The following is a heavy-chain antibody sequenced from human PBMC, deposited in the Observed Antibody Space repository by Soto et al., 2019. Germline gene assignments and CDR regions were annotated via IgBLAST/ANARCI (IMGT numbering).Heavy chain of an antibody. V-gene: IGHV4-30-4*01. CDR1: GGSISSGDYY. D-gene: IGHD4-17*01. J-gene: IGHJ2*01. Sequence: SETLSLTCTVSGGSISSGDYYWSWISQSPGKGLEWIGYIYYSGSTSYNPSFKSRVRISVDTSKNQFSLKLSSVTAADTAVYYCARAQDYYGGHYWYFDLWGHGTLVTVSS. CDR2: IYYSGST. CDR3: ARAQDYYGGHYWYFDL.